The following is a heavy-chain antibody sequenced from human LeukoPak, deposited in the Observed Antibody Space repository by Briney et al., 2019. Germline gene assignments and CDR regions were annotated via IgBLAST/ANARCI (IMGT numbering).Heavy chain of an antibody. CDR1: GFTFSSYA. D-gene: IGHD5-12*01. CDR3: ARPTTRIVATTGFDY. Sequence: GGSLRLSCAASGFTFSSYAMHWVRQAPGKGLEWVAVISYDGSNKYYADSMKGRFTISRNNSKNTLYLQMNSLRAEDTAVYYCARPTTRIVATTGFDYWGQGTLVTVSS. J-gene: IGHJ4*02. V-gene: IGHV3-30*04. CDR2: ISYDGSNK.